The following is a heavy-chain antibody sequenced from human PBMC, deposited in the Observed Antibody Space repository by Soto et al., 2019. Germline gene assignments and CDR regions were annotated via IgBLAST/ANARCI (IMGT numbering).Heavy chain of an antibody. CDR3: AIDQVIPYACPFDD. CDR2: ISAYNGNT. D-gene: IGHD2-2*01. Sequence: ASVKVSCKASGYTFTSYGISWVRQAPGQGLEWMGWISAYNGNTNYAQKLQGRVTMTTDTSTSTAYMELRSLRSDDTAVYYCAIDQVIPYACPFDDWGQGTLVSLSS. CDR1: GYTFTSYG. J-gene: IGHJ4*02. V-gene: IGHV1-18*01.